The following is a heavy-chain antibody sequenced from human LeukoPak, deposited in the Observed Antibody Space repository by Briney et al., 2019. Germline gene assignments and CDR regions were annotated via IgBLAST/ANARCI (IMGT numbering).Heavy chain of an antibody. J-gene: IGHJ4*02. CDR2: IYYSGST. V-gene: IGHV4-39*01. CDR3: ARRRRGVSSGYYFDY. D-gene: IGHD3-22*01. Sequence: SETLSLTCTVSGGSISSSSYYWGWIRQPPGKGLEWIASIYYSGSTYYNPSLKSRVTISVDTSKNQFSLKLSSVTAADTAVYYCARRRRGVSSGYYFDYWGQGTLVTVSS. CDR1: GGSISSSSYY.